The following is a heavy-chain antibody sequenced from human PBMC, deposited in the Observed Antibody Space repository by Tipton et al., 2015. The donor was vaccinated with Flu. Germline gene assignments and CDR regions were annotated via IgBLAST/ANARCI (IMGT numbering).Heavy chain of an antibody. Sequence: QMQLVQSGGGVVQPGRSLRLSCAASGFTFNNYVMYWVRQAPGKGLEWVAVISHDGRNDYYADSVMGRFTISRDNSKNTLFLQMSSLRPEDTAVYYCARDTGSYYDSRDFDYWGQGTLVTVSS. CDR1: GFTFNNYV. D-gene: IGHD3-22*01. V-gene: IGHV3-30*03. J-gene: IGHJ4*02. CDR3: ARDTGSYYDSRDFDY. CDR2: ISHDGRND.